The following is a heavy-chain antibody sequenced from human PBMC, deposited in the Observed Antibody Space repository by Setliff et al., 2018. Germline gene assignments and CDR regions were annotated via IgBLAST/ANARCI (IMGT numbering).Heavy chain of an antibody. CDR3: ARGRNIAARLLDS. Sequence: SETLSLTCTVSGGSISSGSYYWSWIRQPAGKGLEWIGHIYTSGSTTYNPSLKSRVTISVDTSKDQFSLKVISMTAADTAVYYCARGRNIAARLLDSWGQGTLVTVSS. V-gene: IGHV4-61*09. CDR2: IYTSGST. J-gene: IGHJ4*02. D-gene: IGHD6-6*01. CDR1: GGSISSGSYY.